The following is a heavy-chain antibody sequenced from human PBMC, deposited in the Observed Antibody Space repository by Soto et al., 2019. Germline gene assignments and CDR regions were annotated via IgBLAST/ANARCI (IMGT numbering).Heavy chain of an antibody. D-gene: IGHD3-10*01. CDR1: GYTFTSYA. CDR2: INAGNGYT. Sequence: QVQLVQSGAEVKKPGASVKVSCKASGYTFTSYAMHWVRQAPGQRLEWMAWINAGNGYTKYSQKFQGRVTITRDTSASTAYVELSSMRAEDTAVYYCARGVFYYGSGSYNYYYYMDVWGKGTTVTVSS. V-gene: IGHV1-3*01. J-gene: IGHJ6*03. CDR3: ARGVFYYGSGSYNYYYYMDV.